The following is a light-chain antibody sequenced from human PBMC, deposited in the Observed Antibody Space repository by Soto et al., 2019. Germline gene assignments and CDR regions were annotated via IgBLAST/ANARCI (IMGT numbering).Light chain of an antibody. CDR2: EFS. CDR3: GSYTGSIYV. V-gene: IGLV2-14*01. Sequence: QSVLTQPAGGSGSRGQSITISWTVGRSDVGGYKFVSWYQQHPGKAPKRMIYEFSNRPSGVSSRFSGSKSGNTASLTISGLPAEDEADYYCGSYTGSIYVFGNGTMLNVL. CDR1: RSDVGGYKF. J-gene: IGLJ1*01.